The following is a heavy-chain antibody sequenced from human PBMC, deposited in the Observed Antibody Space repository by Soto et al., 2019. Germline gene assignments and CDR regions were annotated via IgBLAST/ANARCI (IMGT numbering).Heavy chain of an antibody. J-gene: IGHJ4*02. CDR2: IIPIFGTA. D-gene: IGHD1-20*01. V-gene: IGHV1-69*13. CDR3: ARDPQRGITRIPGDY. CDR1: GGTFSSYA. Sequence: SVKVFCEASGGTFSSYAVSWVRQAPGQGLEWMGGIIPIFGTANYAQKFQGRVTITADESTSTAYMELSSLRSEDTAVYYCARDPQRGITRIPGDYWGQGTLVTVSS.